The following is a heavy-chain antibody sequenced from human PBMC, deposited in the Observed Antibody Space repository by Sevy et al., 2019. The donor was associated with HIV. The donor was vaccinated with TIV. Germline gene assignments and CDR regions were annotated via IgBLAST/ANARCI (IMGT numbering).Heavy chain of an antibody. V-gene: IGHV3-7*01. CDR3: ARDGVTGYTYCSGYFDYYGLDV. CDR2: IKEDGSEK. CDR1: GFTFSRSW. J-gene: IGHJ6*02. Sequence: GGSLRLSCVVSGFTFSRSWMSWVRQAPGKGLEWVANIKEDGSEKYYVDSVKGRFTISRDNAKNALFLQMNSLRDEDTAVYYCARDGVTGYTYCSGYFDYYGLDVWGQGTTVTVSS. D-gene: IGHD5-18*01.